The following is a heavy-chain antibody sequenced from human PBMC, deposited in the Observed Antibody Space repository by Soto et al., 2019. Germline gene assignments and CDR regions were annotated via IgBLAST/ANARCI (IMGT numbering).Heavy chain of an antibody. CDR3: ARIRPYYYDMEV. D-gene: IGHD2-21*01. CDR2: IDWEDDK. V-gene: IGHV2-70*04. CDR1: GFSPSTSGMR. Sequence: GSGPTLVNPTQTLTLTCTFSGFSPSTSGMRVSWIRQPPGKALEWLARIDWEDDKFYSTSLKTRLTISKDTSKNQVVLTMTNMDPVDTATYYCARIRPYYYDMEVWGQGTTVTVSS. J-gene: IGHJ6*02.